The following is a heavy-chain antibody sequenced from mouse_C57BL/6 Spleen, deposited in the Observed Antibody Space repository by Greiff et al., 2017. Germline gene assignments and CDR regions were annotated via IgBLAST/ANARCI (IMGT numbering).Heavy chain of an antibody. Sequence: VQLMESGAELVKPGASVKISCKASGYAFSSYWMNWVKQRPGKGLEWIGQIYPGDGDTNYNGKFKGKATLTADKSSSTAYMQLSGLTSEDSAVYVGARWRGYDRGAMDYWGQGTSVTVSS. D-gene: IGHD2-12*01. CDR3: ARWRGYDRGAMDY. CDR1: GYAFSSYW. J-gene: IGHJ4*01. CDR2: IYPGDGDT. V-gene: IGHV1-80*01.